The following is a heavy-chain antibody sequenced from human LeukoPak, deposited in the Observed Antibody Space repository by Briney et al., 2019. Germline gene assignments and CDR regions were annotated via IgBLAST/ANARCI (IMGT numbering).Heavy chain of an antibody. CDR2: ISSSSSYI. V-gene: IGHV3-21*01. CDR3: ARGGEDRIAARLGVVY. D-gene: IGHD6-6*01. CDR1: GFTFSSHS. J-gene: IGHJ4*02. Sequence: GGSLRLSCAASGFTFSSHSMNWVRQAPGTGLESVSSISSSSSYIYYADSVKGRFTISRDNAKNSLYLQMNSLRAEDTAVYYCARGGEDRIAARLGVVYWGQGTLVTVSS.